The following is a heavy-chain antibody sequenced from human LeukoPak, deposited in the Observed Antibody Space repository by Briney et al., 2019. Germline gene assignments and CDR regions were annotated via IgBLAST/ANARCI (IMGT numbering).Heavy chain of an antibody. CDR2: IYSGGST. D-gene: IGHD3-3*01. CDR3: ARGLSITIFGVVIPYGMDV. CDR1: GFTVSSNY. V-gene: IGHV3-66*01. Sequence: GSLRLSCAASGFTVSSNYMSWVRQAPGKGLEWVSVIYSGGSTYYADSVKGRFTISRDNSKNTLYLQMNSLRAEDTAVYYCARGLSITIFGVVIPYGMDVWGQGTTVTVSS. J-gene: IGHJ6*02.